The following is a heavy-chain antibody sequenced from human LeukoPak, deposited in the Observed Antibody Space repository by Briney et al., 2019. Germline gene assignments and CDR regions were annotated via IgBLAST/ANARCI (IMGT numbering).Heavy chain of an antibody. V-gene: IGHV3-66*01. CDR1: GFTVSSNY. Sequence: GGSLRLSCAASGFTVSSNYMSWVRQAPGKGLEWFSVIYSGGSTYYADSVRGRFTISRANYKNTLYLQMNSLRAEDTAIYYCARRQGTAYYYYMDVWGKGTTVTVSS. D-gene: IGHD1-14*01. CDR3: ARRQGTAYYYYMDV. CDR2: IYSGGST. J-gene: IGHJ6*03.